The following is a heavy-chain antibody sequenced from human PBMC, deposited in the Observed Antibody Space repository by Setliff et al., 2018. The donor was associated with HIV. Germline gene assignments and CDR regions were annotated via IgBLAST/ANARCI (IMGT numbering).Heavy chain of an antibody. CDR2: IDPDKGDT. D-gene: IGHD2-15*01. V-gene: IGHV1-2*02. Sequence: ASVKVSCKISGYTFTDFWIHWVRQAPGQGLESMGWIDPDKGDTGYAHNFQGRVIMTRDTSTSTVYMELHWLTSDDTAVYYCERVAHRLSGGIDYRSQGTQVTVSS. CDR3: ERVAHRLSGGIDY. J-gene: IGHJ4*02. CDR1: GYTFTDFW.